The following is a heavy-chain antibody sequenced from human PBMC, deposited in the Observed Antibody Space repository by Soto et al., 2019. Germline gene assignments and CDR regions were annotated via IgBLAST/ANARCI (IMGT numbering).Heavy chain of an antibody. CDR3: ARPRIAAAGPFDY. J-gene: IGHJ4*02. Sequence: SVKVSCKTSGYTYINHYIHWVRQAPGQGLEWMGGIIPIFGTANYAQKFQGRVTITADESTSTAYMELSSLRSEDTAVYYCARPRIAAAGPFDYWGQGTLVTVS. CDR2: IIPIFGTA. V-gene: IGHV1-69*13. D-gene: IGHD6-13*01. CDR1: GYTYINHY.